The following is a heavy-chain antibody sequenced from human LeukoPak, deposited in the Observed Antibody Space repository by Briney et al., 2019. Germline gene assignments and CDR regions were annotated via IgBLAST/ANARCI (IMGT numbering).Heavy chain of an antibody. Sequence: ASVKVSCKASGYTFTSYGISWVRQAPGQGLEWMGIINPSGGSTSYAQKFQGRVTMTRDTSTSTVYMELSSLRSEDTAVYYCARDRALRYFDWLARFDPWGQGTLVTVSS. CDR2: INPSGGST. J-gene: IGHJ5*02. CDR1: GYTFTSYG. CDR3: ARDRALRYFDWLARFDP. V-gene: IGHV1-46*01. D-gene: IGHD3-9*01.